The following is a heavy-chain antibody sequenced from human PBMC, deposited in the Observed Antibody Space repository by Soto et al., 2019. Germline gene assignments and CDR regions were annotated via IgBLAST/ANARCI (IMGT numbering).Heavy chain of an antibody. CDR1: GFTFSSYW. D-gene: IGHD1-1*01. J-gene: IGHJ4*02. CDR2: INQDGNED. Sequence: GSLKLSCAASGFTFSSYWMNWVRQAPGKGLEWVANINQDGNEDNLLDSVKGRFTISRDNAKNSLFLQMNSLRVDDTAVYYCARTGDGHHDFLDYWGQGALVTVSS. CDR3: ARTGDGHHDFLDY. V-gene: IGHV3-7*01.